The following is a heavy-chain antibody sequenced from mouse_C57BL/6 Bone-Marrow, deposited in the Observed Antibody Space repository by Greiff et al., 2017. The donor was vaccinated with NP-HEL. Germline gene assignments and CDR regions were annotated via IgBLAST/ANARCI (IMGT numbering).Heavy chain of an antibody. Sequence: EVKLQQSGPELVKPGASVKISCKASGYTFTDYYMNWVKQSHGKSLEWIGDINPNNGGTSYNQKFKGKATLTVDKSSSTAYMELRSLTSEDSAVYYCAREGITTVVATNYWGQGTTLTVSS. D-gene: IGHD1-1*01. J-gene: IGHJ2*01. CDR2: INPNNGGT. CDR1: GYTFTDYY. CDR3: AREGITTVVATNY. V-gene: IGHV1-26*01.